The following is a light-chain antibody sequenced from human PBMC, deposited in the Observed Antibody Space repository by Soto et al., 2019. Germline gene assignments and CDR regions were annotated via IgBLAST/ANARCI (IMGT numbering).Light chain of an antibody. CDR1: QSISSY. V-gene: IGKV1-39*01. CDR2: AAS. CDR3: QQSYSTPPIT. J-gene: IGKJ5*01. Sequence: DIQMTQSPSPLSASVGRRLTITCRASQSISSYLNWYQQKPGKAPKLLXYAASSLQSGVPSRFSGSGSGTDFTLTISSLQPEDFATYYCQQSYSTPPITFGQGTRLEIK.